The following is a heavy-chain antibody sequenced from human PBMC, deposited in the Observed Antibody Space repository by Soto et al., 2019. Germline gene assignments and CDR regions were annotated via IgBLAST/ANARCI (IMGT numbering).Heavy chain of an antibody. CDR2: IIPFFGAT. CDR1: GGTFSDYS. Sequence: QVQLVQSGAEVKKPGSSVKVSCQTSGGTFSDYSITWVRQAPGQGLEWMGGIIPFFGATNYAHKFQGRVTITADDSTSTVYMELSSLRSEDMAVYYCAREEGTRSGDPIDALAIWGRGTMVTVSS. D-gene: IGHD1-26*01. J-gene: IGHJ3*02. V-gene: IGHV1-69*01. CDR3: AREEGTRSGDPIDALAI.